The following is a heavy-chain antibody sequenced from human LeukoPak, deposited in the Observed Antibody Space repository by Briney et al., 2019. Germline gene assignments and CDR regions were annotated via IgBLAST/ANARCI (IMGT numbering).Heavy chain of an antibody. V-gene: IGHV3-74*01. CDR1: GFTFSGFW. D-gene: IGHD3-16*01. CDR3: VRGPGGGADFDY. CDR2: INTDERTT. J-gene: IGHJ4*02. Sequence: GGSLRLSCAASGFTFSGFWMHWVRQAPGKGLVWVSRINTDERTTNYADSVKGRFTISRDNAKNTLYLQMHSLRAEDTAVYYCVRGPGGGADFDYWGQGTLVPVSS.